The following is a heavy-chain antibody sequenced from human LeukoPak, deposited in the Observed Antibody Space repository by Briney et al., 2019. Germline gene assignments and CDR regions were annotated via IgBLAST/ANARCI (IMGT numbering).Heavy chain of an antibody. Sequence: GGSLRLSCAASGFTFSSYAMSRVRQAPGEGLEWVSAISGSGGSTYYADSVKGRFTISRDNFQNTLYLQMNSLRAEDTAVYYCAKSWRYCSGGSCWTYYFDYWGQGTLVTVSS. V-gene: IGHV3-23*01. CDR2: ISGSGGST. CDR3: AKSWRYCSGGSCWTYYFDY. J-gene: IGHJ4*02. D-gene: IGHD2-15*01. CDR1: GFTFSSYA.